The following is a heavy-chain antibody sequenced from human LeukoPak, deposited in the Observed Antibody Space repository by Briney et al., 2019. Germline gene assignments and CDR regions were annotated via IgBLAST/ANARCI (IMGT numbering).Heavy chain of an antibody. J-gene: IGHJ5*02. V-gene: IGHV4-30-4*01. Sequence: SETLSLTCTVSGGSISSGDYYWSWIRQPPGKGLEWIRYIYYSGSTYYNPSLKSRVTISVDTSKNQFSLKLSSVTAADTAVYYCARVVAAARPSNNWFDPWGQGTLVTVSS. D-gene: IGHD6-6*01. CDR2: IYYSGST. CDR1: GGSISSGDYY. CDR3: ARVVAAARPSNNWFDP.